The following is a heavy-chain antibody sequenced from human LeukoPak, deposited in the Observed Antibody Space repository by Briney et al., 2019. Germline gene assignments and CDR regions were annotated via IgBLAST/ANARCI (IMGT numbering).Heavy chain of an antibody. D-gene: IGHD3-22*01. J-gene: IGHJ4*02. CDR1: GGSISSSSYY. V-gene: IGHV4-39*01. CDR3: ATPARYYDSSGYFYHY. Sequence: PSETLSLTCAVSGGSISSSSYYWGWIRQPPGKGLEWIGSIYYSGTTYYNPSLKSRVTISVDTSKNQFSLKLSSVTAADTAVYYCATPARYYDSSGYFYHYWGQGTLVTVSS. CDR2: IYYSGTT.